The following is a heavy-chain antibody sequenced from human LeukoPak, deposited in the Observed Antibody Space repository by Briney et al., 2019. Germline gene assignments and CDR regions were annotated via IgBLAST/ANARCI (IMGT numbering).Heavy chain of an antibody. V-gene: IGHV1-69*13. J-gene: IGHJ5*02. CDR2: IIPIFGTA. D-gene: IGHD4-17*01. CDR3: ARVKGDYGLLWFDP. Sequence: GASVKVSCKASGGTFSSYAISWVRQAPGQGLEWMGGIIPIFGTANYAQKFQGRVTITADESTRTAYMELSSLRSEDTAVYYCARVKGDYGLLWFDPWGQGTLVTVSS. CDR1: GGTFSSYA.